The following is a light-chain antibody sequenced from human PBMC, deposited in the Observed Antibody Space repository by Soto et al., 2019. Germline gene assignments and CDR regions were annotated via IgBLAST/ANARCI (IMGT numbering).Light chain of an antibody. CDR2: EAS. Sequence: DIQMTQSPSTLSASVGDRVTMTCRASQIISTWLAWYQQRPGKAPTVLIYEASSLESGVPSRFSGSGSGTDFTLTISSLQPEDFATYFCQQYNSYPWTFGQGTKVEIK. CDR1: QIISTW. V-gene: IGKV1-5*03. CDR3: QQYNSYPWT. J-gene: IGKJ1*01.